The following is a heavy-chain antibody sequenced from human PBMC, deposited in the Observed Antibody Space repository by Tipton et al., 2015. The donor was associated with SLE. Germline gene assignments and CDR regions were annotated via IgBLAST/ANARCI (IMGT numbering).Heavy chain of an antibody. CDR2: IYTSGGT. V-gene: IGHV4-4*07. CDR3: ARDLPGPYSGSYYGAFDI. J-gene: IGHJ3*02. D-gene: IGHD1-26*01. Sequence: TLSLTCTVSGGSISSHYWSWIRQPAGKGLEWIGRIYTSGGTNYNPSLKSRVTMSVDTSKNHFSLKLSSVTAADTAVYYCARDLPGPYSGSYYGAFDIWGQGTMVTVSS. CDR1: GGSISSHY.